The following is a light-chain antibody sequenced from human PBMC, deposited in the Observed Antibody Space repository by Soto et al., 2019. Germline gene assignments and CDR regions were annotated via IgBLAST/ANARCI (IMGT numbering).Light chain of an antibody. J-gene: IGLJ1*01. Sequence: QSVLTQQPSVCGAPGQTITNSYSGTSSNIGAGYAVHWYQHLPGTAPKLLIFDDTNRPSGVPYRFSGSRSGASASLAITGLQADDEGDYYCQSSDKSPDSSYVFGSGTKVTVL. CDR3: QSSDKSPDSSYV. CDR2: DDT. CDR1: SSNIGAGYA. V-gene: IGLV1-40*01.